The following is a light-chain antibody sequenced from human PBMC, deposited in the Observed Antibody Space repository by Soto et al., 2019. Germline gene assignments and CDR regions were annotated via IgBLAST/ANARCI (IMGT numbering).Light chain of an antibody. CDR1: SSDVGDYKS. V-gene: IGLV2-14*01. J-gene: IGLJ2*01. CDR2: EVS. CDR3: QSYDTSLSGVI. Sequence: QSALTQPASVSGSPGQSIAISCSGTSSDVGDYKSVSWYQHHPGKVPKLVIFEVSNRPSGVSNRFSGSKSGNTASLAITGLQGEDEANYYCQSYDTSLSGVIFGAGTKLTVL.